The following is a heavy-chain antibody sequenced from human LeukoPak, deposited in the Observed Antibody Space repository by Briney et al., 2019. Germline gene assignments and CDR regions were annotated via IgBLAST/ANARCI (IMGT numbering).Heavy chain of an antibody. D-gene: IGHD3-10*01. CDR1: GFTFSSFE. J-gene: IGHJ4*02. V-gene: IGHV3-48*03. CDR2: MSSRDNTR. Sequence: AGGSLRLSCSASGFTFSSFEMDWVRQAPGKGLEWISYMSSRDNTRYYAESVRGRFTMSKDNAKNTLSLQMNSLRAEGTAFYYCARGFGRFGHRFGYLGQGTLVTVSS. CDR3: ARGFGRFGHRFGY.